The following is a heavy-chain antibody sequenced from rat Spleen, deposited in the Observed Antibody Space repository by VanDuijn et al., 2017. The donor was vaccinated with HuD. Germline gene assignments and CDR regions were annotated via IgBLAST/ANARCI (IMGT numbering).Heavy chain of an antibody. CDR3: ARLEYGTTNSYYFDY. Sequence: EVQLVESGGGLVQPGRSMKLSCAASGFTFSNYYMAWVRQAPTKGLEWVASISTGGGNTYYRDSVKGRFTISRDNAKSTLYLQMDSLRSEDTATDYWARLEYGTTNSYYFDYWGQGVMVTGSS. J-gene: IGHJ2*01. CDR1: GFTFSNYY. CDR2: ISTGGGNT. V-gene: IGHV5-25*01. D-gene: IGHD1-10*01.